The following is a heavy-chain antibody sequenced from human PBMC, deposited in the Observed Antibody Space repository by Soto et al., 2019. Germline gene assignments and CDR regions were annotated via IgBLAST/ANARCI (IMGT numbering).Heavy chain of an antibody. CDR1: GGSISSGDYY. CDR2: IYYSGTT. D-gene: IGHD2-21*01. CDR3: ARLYSNWFDP. V-gene: IGHV4-30-4*01. Sequence: QVQLQESGPGLVKPSQTLSLTCNVSGGSISSGDYYWGWIRQAPGKGMEWIGSIYYSGTTSYNPSLKSRVTISIDTSKNQFSLKLSSVTAADTAVFYCARLYSNWFDPWGQGTLVTVSS. J-gene: IGHJ5*02.